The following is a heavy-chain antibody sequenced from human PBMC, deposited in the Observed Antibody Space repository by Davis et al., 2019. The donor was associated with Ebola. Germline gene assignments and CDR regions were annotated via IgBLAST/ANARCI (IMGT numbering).Heavy chain of an antibody. J-gene: IGHJ4*02. D-gene: IGHD4-11*01. Sequence: ASVKVSCKASGYTFTDYNIHWMRQAPGQGLEWLGRVIPKSGATNYAQKFQGRVTMTRDTSISTVYMELSSLRYDDTADYYCARGHNYAHEYWGQGTRVTVSS. CDR3: ARGHNYAHEY. V-gene: IGHV1-2*06. CDR2: VIPKSGAT. CDR1: GYTFTDYN.